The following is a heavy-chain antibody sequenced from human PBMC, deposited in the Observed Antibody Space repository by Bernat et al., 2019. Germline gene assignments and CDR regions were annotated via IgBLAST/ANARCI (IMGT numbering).Heavy chain of an antibody. J-gene: IGHJ4*02. CDR2: ISSSSTYT. CDR3: ARMGSSWYYFDY. D-gene: IGHD6-13*01. V-gene: IGHV3-11*03. Sequence: VQLLESGGGLVQPGGSLRLSCAASGFTFSDYYMSWIRQAPGKGLERVSYISSSSTYTDYADSVKGRFTISRDNAKNSLYLQMNSLRAEDTAVYYCARMGSSWYYFDYWGQGTLVTVSS. CDR1: GFTFSDYY.